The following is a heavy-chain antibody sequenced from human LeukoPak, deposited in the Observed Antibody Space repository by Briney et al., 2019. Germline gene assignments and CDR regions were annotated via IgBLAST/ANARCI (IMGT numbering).Heavy chain of an antibody. Sequence: PGGSLRLSCAASGFTFSSYAMSWVRQAPGKGLEWVSAISGSGGSTYYADSVKGRFTISRDNSKNTLYLQMNSLRAEDTAVYYCARGYCSSTSCLPFDLWGRGTLVTVSS. J-gene: IGHJ2*01. CDR2: ISGSGGST. CDR3: ARGYCSSTSCLPFDL. V-gene: IGHV3-23*01. D-gene: IGHD2-2*01. CDR1: GFTFSSYA.